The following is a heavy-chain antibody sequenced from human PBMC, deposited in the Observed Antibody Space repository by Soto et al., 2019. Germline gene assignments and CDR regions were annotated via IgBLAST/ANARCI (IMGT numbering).Heavy chain of an antibody. J-gene: IGHJ6*02. D-gene: IGHD6-6*01. CDR3: AKGAHRSSSRGVDV. CDR2: ISGSGAST. V-gene: IGHV3-23*01. CDR1: GLTFNSYA. Sequence: HHACSLRLSCAASGLTFNSYAMTWVRKAQGKGLEWVSGISGSGASTFYADSVKGRFTTSRDTSKNTLYLQMNSLRAEDTAVYYCAKGAHRSSSRGVDVWGQGTTVTVSS.